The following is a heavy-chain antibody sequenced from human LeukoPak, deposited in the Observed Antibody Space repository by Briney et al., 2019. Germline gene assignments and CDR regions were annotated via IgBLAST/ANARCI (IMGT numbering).Heavy chain of an antibody. Sequence: GGSLRLSCAASGFTFSGSGMHWVRQAPGKGLAWVAFIRNDGTNKYYAESVKGRFTISRENSKNTLSLQMNSLETEDTAVYYCTTVRVNDYVWGSYRYFYPDYWGQGNLVTVSS. CDR1: GFTFSGSG. CDR3: TTVRVNDYVWGSYRYFYPDY. J-gene: IGHJ4*02. D-gene: IGHD3-16*02. V-gene: IGHV3-30*02. CDR2: IRNDGTNK.